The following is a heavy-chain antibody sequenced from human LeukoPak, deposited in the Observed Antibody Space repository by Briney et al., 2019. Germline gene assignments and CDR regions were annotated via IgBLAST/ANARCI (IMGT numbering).Heavy chain of an antibody. CDR2: ISGSGGST. D-gene: IGHD2-2*01. J-gene: IGHJ4*02. V-gene: IGHV3-23*01. CDR3: AKERDVVPAAYFDY. Sequence: GGSLRLSSAASGFTFSNYAMSWVRQAPGKGLEWVSAISGSGGSTYYADSVKGRFTISRDNSKNTLYLQMNSLRAEDTAIYYCAKERDVVPAAYFDYWGQGTLVTVSS. CDR1: GFTFSNYA.